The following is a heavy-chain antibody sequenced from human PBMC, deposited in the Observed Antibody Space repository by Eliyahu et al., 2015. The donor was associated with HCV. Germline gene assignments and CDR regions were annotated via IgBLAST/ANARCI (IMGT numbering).Heavy chain of an antibody. CDR3: ARVLRSPLLGLSLDYGMDV. CDR1: GGTFSSYA. D-gene: IGHD2/OR15-2a*01. CDR2: IIPILGIA. J-gene: IGHJ6*02. Sequence: QVQLVQSGAEVKKPGSSVKVSCKASGGTFSSYAIXWVRQAPGQGLEWMGRIIPILGIANYAQKFQGRVTITADKSTSTAYMELSSLRSEDTAVYYCARVLRSPLLGLSLDYGMDVWGQGTTVTVSS. V-gene: IGHV1-69*04.